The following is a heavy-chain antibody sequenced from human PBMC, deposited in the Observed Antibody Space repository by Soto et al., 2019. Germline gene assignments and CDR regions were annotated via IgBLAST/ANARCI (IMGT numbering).Heavy chain of an antibody. CDR2: VSGSGGSGGTT. J-gene: IGHJ4*01. Sequence: EVQLLESGGGLVQPGGSLRLSCAPSGFSFSNYAMSWVRRAPGKGLEWVSSVSGSGGSGGTTYYADYVKGRFTISRDNSWNTLFLQMNSLRAEDTAVYYCAKDRANCNGASYYCLCGSGFDFWGHGALVTVSS. CDR1: GFSFSNYA. D-gene: IGHD2-15*01. CDR3: AKDRANCNGASYYCLCGSGFDF. V-gene: IGHV3-23*01.